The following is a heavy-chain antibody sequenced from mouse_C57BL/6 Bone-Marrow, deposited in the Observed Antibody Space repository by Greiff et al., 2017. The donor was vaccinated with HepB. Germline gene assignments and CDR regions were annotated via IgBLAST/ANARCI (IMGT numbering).Heavy chain of an antibody. Sequence: EVKLEESGPVLVKPGASVKMSCKASGYTFTDYYMNWVKQSHGKSLEWIGVINPYNGGTSYNQKFKGKATLTVDKSSSTAYMELNSLTSEDSAVYYCADGYYCAMDYWGQGTSVTVSS. CDR3: ADGYYCAMDY. CDR2: INPYNGGT. V-gene: IGHV1-19*01. D-gene: IGHD2-3*01. CDR1: GYTFTDYY. J-gene: IGHJ4*01.